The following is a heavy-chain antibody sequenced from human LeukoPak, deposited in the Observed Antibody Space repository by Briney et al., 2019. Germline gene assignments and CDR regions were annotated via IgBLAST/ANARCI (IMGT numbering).Heavy chain of an antibody. D-gene: IGHD5-18*01. Sequence: KSSETLSLTCGVSGFSISSGYHWGWIRQPPGKGREWIGSIYHTGSTYYNPSLKSRVTISVDTSKNQFSLRLSSVTAADTAVYYCARGLMDTAMTPPFFNFDYWGQGTLVTVSS. CDR2: IYHTGST. J-gene: IGHJ4*02. CDR3: ARGLMDTAMTPPFFNFDY. V-gene: IGHV4-38-2*01. CDR1: GFSISSGYH.